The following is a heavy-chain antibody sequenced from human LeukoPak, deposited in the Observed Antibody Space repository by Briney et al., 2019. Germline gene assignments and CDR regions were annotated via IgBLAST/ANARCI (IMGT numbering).Heavy chain of an antibody. CDR3: ARDGDGYNFDFDY. J-gene: IGHJ4*02. CDR2: IIPILGIA. Sequence: ASVKVSCKASGGTFSSYAISWVRQAPGQGLEWMGRIIPILGIANYAQKFQGRVTITADKSTSTAYMEPSSLRSEDTAVYYCARDGDGYNFDFDYWGQGTLVTVSS. CDR1: GGTFSSYA. D-gene: IGHD5-24*01. V-gene: IGHV1-69*04.